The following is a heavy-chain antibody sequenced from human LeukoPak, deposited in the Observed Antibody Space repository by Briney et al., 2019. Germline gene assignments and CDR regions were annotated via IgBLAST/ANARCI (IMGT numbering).Heavy chain of an antibody. CDR1: GGTFSSYT. CDR2: IIPILGVA. D-gene: IGHD6-19*01. J-gene: IGHJ4*02. Sequence: SVKVSCKASGGTFSSYTISWVRQAPGQGLEWMGRIIPILGVANYAQKFQGRVTITADKSTSTAYMELSSLRAEDTAVYYCARVGLGYFDYWGQGTLVTVSS. CDR3: ARVGLGYFDY. V-gene: IGHV1-69*02.